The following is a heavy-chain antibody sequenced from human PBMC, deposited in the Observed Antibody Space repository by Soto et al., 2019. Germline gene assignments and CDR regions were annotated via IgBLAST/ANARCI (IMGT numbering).Heavy chain of an antibody. CDR3: ARRYSSAFDI. J-gene: IGHJ3*02. V-gene: IGHV4-59*08. CDR2: IYYSGST. D-gene: IGHD6-13*01. Sequence: SETLSLTCTVSGGSISSYYWSWLRQPPGKGLEWIGYIYYSGSTNYNPSLKSRVTISVDTSKNQFSLKLSSVTAADTAVYYCARRYSSAFDIWGQGTMVTVSS. CDR1: GGSISSYY.